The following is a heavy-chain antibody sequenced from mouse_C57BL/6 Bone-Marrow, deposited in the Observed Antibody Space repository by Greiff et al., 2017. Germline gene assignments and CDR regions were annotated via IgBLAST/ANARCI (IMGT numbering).Heavy chain of an antibody. D-gene: IGHD1-1*01. CDR1: GYAFTNYL. J-gene: IGHJ1*03. CDR3: ASPFITTVGYFDV. CDR2: ISPGSGGT. Sequence: QVQLQQSGAELVRPGTSVKVSCKASGYAFTNYLIEWVKQRPGQGLEWIGVISPGSGGTNYKEKVKGKVTLPADKASSTAYMQLSSLTSEDSAVYFCASPFITTVGYFDVWGTGTTVTVSS. V-gene: IGHV1-54*01.